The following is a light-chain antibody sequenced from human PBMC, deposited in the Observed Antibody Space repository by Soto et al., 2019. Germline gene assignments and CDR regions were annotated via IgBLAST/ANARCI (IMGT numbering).Light chain of an antibody. V-gene: IGKV1-5*01. CDR2: GAS. Sequence: DIQLTQSPPTLSASVGARVTITCRASQSIRYYLAWYQQMPGKAPKLLIYGASRLQSGVPSRFSGGGSGTEFTLTVSSLQPDYFATYFCYQHNSYSHAFGQGTKV. CDR3: YQHNSYSHA. J-gene: IGKJ1*01. CDR1: QSIRYY.